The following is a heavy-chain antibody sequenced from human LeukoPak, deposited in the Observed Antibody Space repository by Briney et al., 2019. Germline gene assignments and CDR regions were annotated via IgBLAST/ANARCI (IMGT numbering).Heavy chain of an antibody. Sequence: ASVKVSCKASGYTFTDYYMHWVRQATGQGLEWLGWINPDSGGTNYAQNFQGRVTMTRDTSISTAYMDLSRLRYDDTAVYYCARGFSYLDNWGQGTLVTVSS. CDR3: ARGFSYLDN. CDR1: GYTFTDYY. D-gene: IGHD2/OR15-2a*01. V-gene: IGHV1-2*02. J-gene: IGHJ4*02. CDR2: INPDSGGT.